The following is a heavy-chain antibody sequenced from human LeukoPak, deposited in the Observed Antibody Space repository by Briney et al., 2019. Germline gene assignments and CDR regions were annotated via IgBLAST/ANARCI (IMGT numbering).Heavy chain of an antibody. V-gene: IGHV3-7*01. D-gene: IGHD6-13*01. CDR1: GFNFNTYW. J-gene: IGHJ3*02. CDR2: IKQDGSEK. CDR3: AKDIGPIALDAFDI. Sequence: GGSLRLSCAASGFNFNTYWMSWVRQAPGRGLEWVANIKQDGSEKFYVDSLKGRFTISRDNSKNSLYSQMNSLRAEDTAVYYCAKDIGPIALDAFDIWGQGTMVTVSS.